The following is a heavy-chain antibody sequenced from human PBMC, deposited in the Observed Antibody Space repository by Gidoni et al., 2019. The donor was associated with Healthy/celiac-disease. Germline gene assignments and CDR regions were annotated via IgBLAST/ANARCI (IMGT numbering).Heavy chain of an antibody. CDR1: AFTFSSYA. V-gene: IGHV3-23*01. Sequence: EVQLLESGGGLVQPGGSLRLSCAASAFTFSSYAMSGVRQAPGKGLEWVSAISGSGGSTYYADSVKGRFTISRDNSKNTLYLQMNSLRAEDTAVYYCAKDDCGDSSNWFDPWGQGTLVTVSS. D-gene: IGHD4-17*01. CDR2: ISGSGGST. CDR3: AKDDCGDSSNWFDP. J-gene: IGHJ5*02.